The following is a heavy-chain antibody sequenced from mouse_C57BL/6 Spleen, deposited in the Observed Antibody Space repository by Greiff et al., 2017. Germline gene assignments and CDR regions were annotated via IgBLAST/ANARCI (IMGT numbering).Heavy chain of an antibody. Sequence: EVKLVESGGGLVKPGGSLKLSCAASGFTFSDYGMHWVRQAPEKGLEWVAYISSGSSTIYYADTVKGRFTISRDNAKNTLFLQMTSLRSEDTAMYYCARKVYGSSHWYFDVWGTGTTVTVSS. CDR3: ARKVYGSSHWYFDV. V-gene: IGHV5-17*01. J-gene: IGHJ1*03. CDR2: ISSGSSTI. CDR1: GFTFSDYG. D-gene: IGHD1-1*01.